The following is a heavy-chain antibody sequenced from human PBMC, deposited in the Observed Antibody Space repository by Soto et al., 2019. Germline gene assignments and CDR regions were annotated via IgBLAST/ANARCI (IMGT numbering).Heavy chain of an antibody. V-gene: IGHV1-3*01. CDR2: INAGNGNT. Sequence: QVQLVQSGAEVKKPGASVKVSCKASGYTFTSYAMHWVRQAPGQRLEWMGWINAGNGNTKYSQKFQGRVTITRDTSASTAYIELSGVRSEDTAVYYCARTGALYCSSTGCYAHRTNHAFDICGQGTMVTVSS. D-gene: IGHD2-2*01. CDR3: ARTGALYCSSTGCYAHRTNHAFDI. J-gene: IGHJ3*02. CDR1: GYTFTSYA.